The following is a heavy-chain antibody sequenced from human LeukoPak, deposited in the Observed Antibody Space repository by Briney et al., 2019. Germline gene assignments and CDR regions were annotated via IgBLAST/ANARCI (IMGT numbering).Heavy chain of an antibody. CDR3: ARCILATCRYLPSFDF. Sequence: ASVKVSCKASGYTFTGYGISWVRQAPGQGLEWMGWITTYNGNTNFAQKVQGRVTVTTDTSTSTAYMELRSLRSDDTAVYYCARCILATCRYLPSFDFWGQGTLVTVSS. J-gene: IGHJ4*02. CDR1: GYTFTGYG. D-gene: IGHD3-3*02. CDR2: ITTYNGNT. V-gene: IGHV1-18*01.